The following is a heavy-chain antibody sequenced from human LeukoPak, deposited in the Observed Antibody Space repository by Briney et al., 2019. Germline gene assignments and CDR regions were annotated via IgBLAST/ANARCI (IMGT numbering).Heavy chain of an antibody. V-gene: IGHV3-30*03. CDR3: ARQNIAAAVTWDY. J-gene: IGHJ4*02. Sequence: LPGGSLRLSCAASGFIFSSYGMHWVRQAPGKGLEWVAVISYDGSNKYYADSVKGRFAISRDNSKNTLYLQMNSLRAEDTAVYYCARQNIAAAVTWDYWGQGTLVTVSS. CDR1: GFIFSSYG. CDR2: ISYDGSNK. D-gene: IGHD6-13*01.